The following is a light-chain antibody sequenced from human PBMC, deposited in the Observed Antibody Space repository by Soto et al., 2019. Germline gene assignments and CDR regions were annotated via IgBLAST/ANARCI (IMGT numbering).Light chain of an antibody. V-gene: IGLV1-40*01. J-gene: IGLJ2*01. CDR1: SSNIGSFYD. Sequence: QPVLTKPPSVSGAPGQRVTIPCTGSSSNIGSFYDVHWYQQLPGTVPKLLIYGDNNRPSGVPDRFSGSKSGTSASLAITGLQPEDEADYYCQSYDNSLSHVVFGGGTKLTVL. CDR3: QSYDNSLSHVV. CDR2: GDN.